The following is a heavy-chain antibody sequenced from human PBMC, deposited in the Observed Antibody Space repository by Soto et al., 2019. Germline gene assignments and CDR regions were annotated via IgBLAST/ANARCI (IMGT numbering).Heavy chain of an antibody. CDR2: IHHSGTT. V-gene: IGHV4-31*03. CDR3: ASGLGYKA. J-gene: IGHJ5*02. Sequence: QVQLQESGPGLVKPSQTLSLTCTVSGDSVSSSSYYWSWIRQHPGKGLEWIGYIHHSGTTYYNPSLKSRITLSVDTSKNQFSLRLSSVTAAATAVYYCASGLGYKAWGQGTLVNVSS. CDR1: GDSVSSSSYY. D-gene: IGHD5-12*01.